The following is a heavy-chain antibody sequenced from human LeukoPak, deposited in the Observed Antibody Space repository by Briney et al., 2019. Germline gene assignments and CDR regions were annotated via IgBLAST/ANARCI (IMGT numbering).Heavy chain of an antibody. CDR3: ARSRGDSSGYYRYYFDY. CDR2: IYTSGST. Sequence: PSETLSLTCTVSGGSISGSSYYWSWIRQPAGKGLEWIGRIYTSGSTNYNPSLKSRVTISVDTSKNQFSLKLSSVTAADTAVYYCARSRGDSSGYYRYYFDYWGQGTLVTVSS. D-gene: IGHD3-22*01. V-gene: IGHV4-61*02. CDR1: GGSISGSSYY. J-gene: IGHJ4*02.